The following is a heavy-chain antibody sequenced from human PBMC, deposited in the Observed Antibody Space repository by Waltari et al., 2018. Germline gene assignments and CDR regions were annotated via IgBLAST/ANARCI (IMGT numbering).Heavy chain of an antibody. V-gene: IGHV3-53*01. CDR1: GFRISDNY. Sequence: EVQLVESGGGLIQPGGSLSLSCAASGFRISDNYMGWVRQAPGKGLEWVSFINSGGTTYDVDSVKGRFAISRDNSKNTVYLKMNSLRAEDTAMYYCARDSKVDPWGQGTLVTVSS. CDR2: INSGGTT. D-gene: IGHD4-4*01. J-gene: IGHJ5*02. CDR3: ARDSKVDP.